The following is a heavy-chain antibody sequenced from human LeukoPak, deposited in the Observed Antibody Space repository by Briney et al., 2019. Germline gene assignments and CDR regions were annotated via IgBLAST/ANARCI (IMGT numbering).Heavy chain of an antibody. CDR3: ARDSGYSSSWYLYYYYGMDV. V-gene: IGHV4-61*08. D-gene: IGHD6-13*01. J-gene: IGHJ6*02. CDR1: GGSISSGGYY. Sequence: SETLSLTCTVSGGSISSGGYYWSWIRQPPGKGLEWIGYIYHSGSTNYNPSLKSRVTISVDTSKNQFSLKLSSVTAADTAVYYCARDSGYSSSWYLYYYYGMDVWGQGTTVTVSS. CDR2: IYHSGST.